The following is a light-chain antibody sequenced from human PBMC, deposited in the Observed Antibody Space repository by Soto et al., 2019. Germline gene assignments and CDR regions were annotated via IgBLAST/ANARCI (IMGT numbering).Light chain of an antibody. J-gene: IGKJ1*01. CDR3: QQSYSTPLSGT. CDR2: AAS. Sequence: DIQMTQSPSSLSASVGDRVTITCRASQSISSYLNWYQQKPGKAPKLLIYAASSLQSGVPSRFSGSGYGTDFTLTISSLQPEDFATYYCQQSYSTPLSGTFGQGTKVDIK. CDR1: QSISSY. V-gene: IGKV1-39*01.